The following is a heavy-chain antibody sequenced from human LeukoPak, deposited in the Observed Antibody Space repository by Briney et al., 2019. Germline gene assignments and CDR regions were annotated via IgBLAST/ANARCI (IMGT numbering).Heavy chain of an antibody. V-gene: IGHV4-38-2*02. CDR1: GGSFSGYD. CDR3: ARDRGVVTAIRWFDP. Sequence: SETLSLTCAVYGGSFSGYDWGWIRQPPGKGLEWIGSMYHSGSTYYNPSLKRRVTISVDTSKNQFSLKLSSVTAADTAVYYCARDRGVVTAIRWFDPWGQGTLVTVSS. J-gene: IGHJ5*02. CDR2: MYHSGST. D-gene: IGHD2-21*02.